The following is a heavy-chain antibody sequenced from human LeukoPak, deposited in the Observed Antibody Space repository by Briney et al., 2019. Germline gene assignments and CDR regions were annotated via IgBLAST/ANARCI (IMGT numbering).Heavy chain of an antibody. J-gene: IGHJ4*02. CDR2: LFHSGST. V-gene: IGHV4-59*08. CDR3: ARGGPPFSFDY. CDR1: GGSISSYY. D-gene: IGHD3-16*01. Sequence: PSETLSLTCTVSGGSISSYYWSWIRQPPGKGLEWIASLFHSGSTYYNPALQSRVTISVDTSKNQSSLKLTSVTAADTAVYYCARGGPPFSFDYWGQGTLVTVSS.